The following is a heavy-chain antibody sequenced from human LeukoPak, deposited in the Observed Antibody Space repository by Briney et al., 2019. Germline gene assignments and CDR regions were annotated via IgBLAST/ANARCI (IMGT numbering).Heavy chain of an antibody. V-gene: IGHV1-69*02. CDR1: GGTFSSYT. D-gene: IGHD1-1*01. Sequence: ASVKVSCKASGGTFSSYTISWVRQAPGQGLEWMGRIIPILGIANYAQKFQGRVTITADKSTSTAYMELSSLRSEDTAVYYCASRPGNVGQPTYFQHWGQGTLVTVSS. CDR3: ASRPGNVGQPTYFQH. CDR2: IIPILGIA. J-gene: IGHJ1*01.